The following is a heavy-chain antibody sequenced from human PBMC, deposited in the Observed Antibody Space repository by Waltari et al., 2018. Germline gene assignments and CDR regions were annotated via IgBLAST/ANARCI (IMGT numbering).Heavy chain of an antibody. Sequence: EVQLVESGGGLVKPGGSLRLSCAASGFTFSNAWMSWVRQAPGKGLEWVGRIKSKTDGGTTDYAAPVKGRFTISRDDSKNTLYLQMNSLKTEDTAVYYCTTVPSSSGDAFDIWGQGTMVTVSS. J-gene: IGHJ3*02. CDR2: IKSKTDGGTT. CDR3: TTVPSSSGDAFDI. V-gene: IGHV3-15*01. D-gene: IGHD6-13*01. CDR1: GFTFSNAW.